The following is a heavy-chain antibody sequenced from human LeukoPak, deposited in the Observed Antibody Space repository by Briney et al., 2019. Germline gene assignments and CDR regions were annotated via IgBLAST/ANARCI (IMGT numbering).Heavy chain of an antibody. CDR1: GGSISSYY. J-gene: IGHJ4*02. V-gene: IGHV4-4*07. Sequence: NPSETLSLTCTVSGGSISSYYWSWIRQPAGKGLEWIGRIYTSGSTDYNPSLKSRVTMSADTSKNQFSLKLSSVTAADTAVYYCATSYYYDSSGYFDYHDYWGQGTLVTVSS. CDR2: IYTSGST. CDR3: ATSYYYDSSGYFDYHDY. D-gene: IGHD3-22*01.